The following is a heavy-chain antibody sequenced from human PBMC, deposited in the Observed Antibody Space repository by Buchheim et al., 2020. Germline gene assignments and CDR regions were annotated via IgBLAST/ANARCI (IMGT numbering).Heavy chain of an antibody. CDR2: ISSSSSTI. D-gene: IGHD2-8*01. CDR1: GFTFSSYS. Sequence: EVQLVESGGGLVQPGGSLRLSCAASGFTFSSYSMNWVRQAPGKGLEWVSYISSSSSTIYYADSVKGRFTISRDNAKNSLYLQMNSLRAEDTAVYYCARDGNYCTSGVCYAFYNWFDPWGQGTL. CDR3: ARDGNYCTSGVCYAFYNWFDP. V-gene: IGHV3-48*04. J-gene: IGHJ5*02.